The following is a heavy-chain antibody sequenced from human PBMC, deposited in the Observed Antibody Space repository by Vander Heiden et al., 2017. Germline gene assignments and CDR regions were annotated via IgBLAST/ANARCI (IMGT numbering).Heavy chain of an antibody. Sequence: QVQLVESGGGVVQPGRSLRLSCAASGFTFISYAMHWVRQAPGKGLEWVAVISYDGSNKYYADSVKGRFTISRDNSKNTLYLQMNSLRAEDTAVYYCARDKSSGIAARRGLDYWGQGTLVTVSS. V-gene: IGHV3-30*04. J-gene: IGHJ4*02. CDR1: GFTFISYA. D-gene: IGHD6-6*01. CDR3: ARDKSSGIAARRGLDY. CDR2: ISYDGSNK.